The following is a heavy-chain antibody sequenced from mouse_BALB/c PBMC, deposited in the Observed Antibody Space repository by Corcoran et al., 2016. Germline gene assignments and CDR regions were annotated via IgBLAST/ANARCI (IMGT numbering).Heavy chain of an antibody. CDR2: INPNNGVT. CDR3: ARDDYGSSPYRDY. D-gene: IGHD1-1*01. V-gene: IGHV1-18*01. Sequence: EVLLQQSGPELMKPGASVKIPCKASGYTFTDYDMDWVKQSHGKSLEWIGDINPNNGVTIYNQKFKGKATLTVDKSSSTAYMELRSLTSEDTAVYYCARDDYGSSPYRDYWGQGTTLTVSS. J-gene: IGHJ2*01. CDR1: GYTFTDYD.